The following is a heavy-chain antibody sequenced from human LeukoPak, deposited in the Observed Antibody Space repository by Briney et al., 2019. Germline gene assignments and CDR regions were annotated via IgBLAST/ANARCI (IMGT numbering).Heavy chain of an antibody. D-gene: IGHD3-16*02. Sequence: PGGSLRLSCAASGFTFSNYRMTCARQAPGRGLEWVANIRQDGSEKYYVDSVKGRFTISRDNAKNSLYLQMNSLRAEDTAVYYCARDYVWGSDRYTDYWGQGTLVTVSS. J-gene: IGHJ4*02. V-gene: IGHV3-7*05. CDR2: IRQDGSEK. CDR1: GFTFSNYR. CDR3: ARDYVWGSDRYTDY.